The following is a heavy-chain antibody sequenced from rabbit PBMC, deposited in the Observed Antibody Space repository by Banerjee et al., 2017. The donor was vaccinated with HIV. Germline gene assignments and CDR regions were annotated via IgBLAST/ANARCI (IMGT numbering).Heavy chain of an antibody. CDR2: VYTGSSGST. CDR1: GFSFTNKYV. CDR3: ARDLAGVIGWNFGL. V-gene: IGHV1S45*01. D-gene: IGHD4-1*01. J-gene: IGHJ4*01. Sequence: QEQLVESGGDLVKPEGSLTLTCTASGFSFTNKYVMCWVRQAPGKGLEWIACVYTGSSGSTDYASWAKGRFTISKTSSTTVTLQMTSLTAADTATYLCARDLAGVIGWNFGLWGPGTLVTVS.